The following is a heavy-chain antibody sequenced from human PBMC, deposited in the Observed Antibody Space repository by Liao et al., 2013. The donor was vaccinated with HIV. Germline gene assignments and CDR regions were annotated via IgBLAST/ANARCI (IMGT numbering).Heavy chain of an antibody. CDR2: SFTSGST. J-gene: IGHJ4*02. D-gene: IGHD5-24*01. Sequence: QVQLQESGPGLVKPSETLSLTCTVSGGSISSHHWTWIRQPPGKGLSGLGISFTSGSTNYNPSLKSRLTISVDTSRNQFSLNLTSVTAADTAVYYCARVTVGRWLTLRRENLGAYWGQGTRVTVSS. CDR1: GGSISSHH. V-gene: IGHV4-59*11. CDR3: ARVTVGRWLTLRRENLGAY.